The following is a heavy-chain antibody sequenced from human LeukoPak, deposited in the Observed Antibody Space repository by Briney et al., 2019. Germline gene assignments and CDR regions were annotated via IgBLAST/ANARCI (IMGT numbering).Heavy chain of an antibody. CDR1: GFTFSSYG. D-gene: IGHD2-2*01. V-gene: IGHV3-30*02. J-gene: IGHJ4*02. CDR3: AKDQCTRTSCDGYPGY. CDR2: IHFDGSTK. Sequence: GGSLRLSCAASGFTFSSYGMHWVRQAPGKGLEWVAFIHFDGSTKYSGDSVQGRFTISRDNSRNILYLQINNLRPEDTAFYYCAKDQCTRTSCDGYPGYWGQGTLVTVSS.